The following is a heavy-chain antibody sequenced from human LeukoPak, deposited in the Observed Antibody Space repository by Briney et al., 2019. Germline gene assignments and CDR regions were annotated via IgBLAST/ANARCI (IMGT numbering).Heavy chain of an antibody. Sequence: ASVKVSCKASGYTFNNHYMYWVRQAPGQGLEWMGVINPSGGSTSYAQKFQGRVTMTRDTSTRTVYMEVNSLRSEDTAVYYCASLYDIVGTTVDYWGQGTLVTVSS. J-gene: IGHJ4*02. CDR3: ASLYDIVGTTVDY. V-gene: IGHV1-46*02. CDR2: INPSGGST. CDR1: GYTFNNHY. D-gene: IGHD1-26*01.